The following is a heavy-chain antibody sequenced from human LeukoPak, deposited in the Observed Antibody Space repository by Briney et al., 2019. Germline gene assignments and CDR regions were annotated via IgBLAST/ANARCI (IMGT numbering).Heavy chain of an antibody. J-gene: IGHJ4*02. CDR2: IYYSGST. CDR3: ARGGENYFDSAIDY. D-gene: IGHD2/OR15-2a*01. V-gene: IGHV4-59*01. Sequence: SEILSLTCTVSGGSISSYYWSWIRQPPGKGLEWIGYIYYSGSTNYNPSLKSRVTISVDTSKNQFSLKLSSVTAADTAVYFCARGGENYFDSAIDYWGQGTLVTVSS. CDR1: GGSISSYY.